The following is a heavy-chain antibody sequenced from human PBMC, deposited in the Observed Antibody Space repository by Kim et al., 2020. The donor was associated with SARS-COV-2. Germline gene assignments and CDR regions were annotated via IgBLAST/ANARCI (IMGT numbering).Heavy chain of an antibody. CDR3: ARGEDDFPWSAFDI. V-gene: IGHV1-18*01. Sequence: AQKLQGRVTMTTDTSTSTAYMELRSLRSDDTAVYYCARGEDDFPWSAFDIWGQGTMVTVSS. D-gene: IGHD1-1*01. J-gene: IGHJ3*02.